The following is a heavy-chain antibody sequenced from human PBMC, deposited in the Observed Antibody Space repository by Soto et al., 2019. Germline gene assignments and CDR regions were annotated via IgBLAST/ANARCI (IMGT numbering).Heavy chain of an antibody. D-gene: IGHD1-26*01. CDR2: ISSSSSSI. J-gene: IGHJ4*02. CDR3: AKEGGLSGSYYISSSYYFDY. CDR1: GFTFSDYS. Sequence: GGSLRLSCEASGFTFSDYSMNWVRQSPTKGLEWVSSISSSSSSIYYADSVKGRFTISRDNSKDTLYLQMNSLRAEDTSVYYCAKEGGLSGSYYISSSYYFDYWGQGTLVTVSS. V-gene: IGHV3-21*01.